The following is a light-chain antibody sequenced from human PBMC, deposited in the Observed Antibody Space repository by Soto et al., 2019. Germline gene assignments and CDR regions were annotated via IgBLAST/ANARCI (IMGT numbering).Light chain of an antibody. V-gene: IGLV2-14*01. CDR3: SSYTSSSPLV. CDR2: DVS. J-gene: IGLJ2*01. Sequence: QSALTQPASVSGSPGQSITISCSETSSDVGGYNYVSWYQQHPGKAPKLMIYDVSNRPSGVSNRFSGSKSGNTASLTISGLQAEDEADYYCSSYTSSSPLVFGGGTKLTVL. CDR1: SSDVGGYNY.